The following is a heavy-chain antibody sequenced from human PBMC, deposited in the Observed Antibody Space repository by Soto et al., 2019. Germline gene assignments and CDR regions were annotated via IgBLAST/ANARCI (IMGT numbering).Heavy chain of an antibody. Sequence: PGESLKISCKASGYNFTAFWIHWVRQMPGKGLEWLGKIDPSDSYTNYSPSFEGHVTISTDISISTAYLQWSSLRASDTALYFCARVRKTWFDSWAQGTMVTVSS. CDR1: GYNFTAFW. J-gene: IGHJ5*01. CDR2: IDPSDSYT. CDR3: ARVRKTWFDS. V-gene: IGHV5-10-1*01.